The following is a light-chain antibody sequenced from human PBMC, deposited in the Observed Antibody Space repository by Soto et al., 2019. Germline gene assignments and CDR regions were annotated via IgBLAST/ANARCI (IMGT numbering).Light chain of an antibody. J-gene: IGLJ2*01. CDR1: SSDVGGYNY. CDR3: SSYTSSSTPAV. CDR2: EVS. V-gene: IGLV2-14*01. Sequence: QSVLTQPASVSGSPGQAITISCTGTSSDVGGYNYVSWYQQHPGKAPKLMIYEVSNRPSGVSNRFSGSKSGNTASPTISGLQAEDEADYYCSSYTSSSTPAVFGGGTKVTVL.